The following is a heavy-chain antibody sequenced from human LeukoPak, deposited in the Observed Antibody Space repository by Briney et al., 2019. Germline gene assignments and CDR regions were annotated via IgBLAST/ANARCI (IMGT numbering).Heavy chain of an antibody. J-gene: IGHJ4*02. CDR3: ARVAGGSGWYDY. D-gene: IGHD6-19*01. CDR1: GFTFSSYD. V-gene: IGHV3-13*01. CDR2: IGTAGDT. Sequence: QPGGSLRLSYAASGFTFSSYDMHWVRQATGKGLEWVSAIGTAGDTYYPGSVKGRFTISRENAKNSLYLQMNSLRAGDTAVYYCARVAGGSGWYDYWGQGTLVTVSS.